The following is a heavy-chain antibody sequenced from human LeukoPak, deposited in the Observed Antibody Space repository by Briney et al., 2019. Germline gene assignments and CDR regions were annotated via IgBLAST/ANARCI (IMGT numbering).Heavy chain of an antibody. D-gene: IGHD6-13*01. CDR2: IYYSGST. CDR1: GGSISSSSNY. Sequence: PSETLSLTCTVSGGSISSSSNYWGWIRQPPGKGLEWIGSIYYSGSTYYNPSLKSRVTISVDKSKNQFSLKLSSVTAADTAVYYCARVRSSWYRDFDYWGQGTLVTVSS. J-gene: IGHJ4*02. V-gene: IGHV4-39*07. CDR3: ARVRSSWYRDFDY.